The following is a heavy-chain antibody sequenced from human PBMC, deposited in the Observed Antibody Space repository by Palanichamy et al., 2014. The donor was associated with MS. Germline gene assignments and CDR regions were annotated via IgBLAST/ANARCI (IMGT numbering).Heavy chain of an antibody. V-gene: IGHV4-31*03. CDR3: ARDHLRRVSGNDHFYMDV. CDR1: GGSINSGGYF. Sequence: QVRLQESGPGLEKSSQTLSLTCTVGGGSINSGGYFWTWIRQYPGKGLEWLGNIHNSGTTRYNPSLKSRLSMSIDTSKDQFSLKLTSVTAADTAIYYCARDHLRRVSGNDHFYMDVWGKGTTIVVSS. CDR2: IHNSGTT. D-gene: IGHD6-19*01. J-gene: IGHJ6*03.